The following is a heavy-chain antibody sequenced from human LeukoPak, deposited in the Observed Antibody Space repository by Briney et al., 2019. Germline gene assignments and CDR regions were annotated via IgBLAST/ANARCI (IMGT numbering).Heavy chain of an antibody. V-gene: IGHV3-20*04. J-gene: IGHJ5*02. CDR3: AKVRIVPAYNWFDP. Sequence: PGGSLRLSCAASGFTFDDYGMSWVRQAPGKGLEWVSGINWNGGSTGYADSVKGRFTISRDNAKNTLYLQMNSLRAEDTAVYYCAKVRIVPAYNWFDPWGQGTLVTVSS. D-gene: IGHD2-2*01. CDR1: GFTFDDYG. CDR2: INWNGGST.